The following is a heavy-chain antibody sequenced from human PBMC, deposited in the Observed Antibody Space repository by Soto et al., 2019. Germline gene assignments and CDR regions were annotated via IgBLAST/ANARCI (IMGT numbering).Heavy chain of an antibody. J-gene: IGHJ6*02. Sequence: QVQLVQSGAEVKKPGSSVKVSCKASGGTFSSYAISWVRQAPGQGLEWMGGIIPIFGTANYAQKFQGRVTINADESTSTAYMELSSLRSEDTAVYYCAREGIRFLEWFPSNYYYYYGMDVWGQGTTVTVSS. D-gene: IGHD3-3*01. CDR2: IIPIFGTA. CDR1: GGTFSSYA. CDR3: AREGIRFLEWFPSNYYYYYGMDV. V-gene: IGHV1-69*01.